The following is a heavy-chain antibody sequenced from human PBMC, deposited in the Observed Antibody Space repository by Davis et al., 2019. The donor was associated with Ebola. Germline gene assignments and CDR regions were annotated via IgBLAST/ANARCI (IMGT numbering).Heavy chain of an antibody. V-gene: IGHV1-69*04. Sequence: AASVKVSCKASGGTFSSYAISWVRQAPGQGLEWMGRIIPILGIANYAQKFQGRVTITADESTSTAYMELSSLRSEDTAVYYCARPDTGRTGLGLDYWGQGTLVTVSS. D-gene: IGHD3-16*01. CDR1: GGTFSSYA. CDR3: ARPDTGRTGLGLDY. CDR2: IIPILGIA. J-gene: IGHJ4*02.